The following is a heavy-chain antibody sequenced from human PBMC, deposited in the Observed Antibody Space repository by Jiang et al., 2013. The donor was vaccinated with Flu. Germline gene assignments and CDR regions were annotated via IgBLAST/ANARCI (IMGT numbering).Heavy chain of an antibody. CDR2: ISGSGGST. J-gene: IGHJ4*02. Sequence: QLLESGGGLVQPGGSLRLSCAASGFTFSSYAMSWVRQAPGKGLEWVSAISGSGGSTYYADSVKGRFTISRDNSKNTLYLQMNSLRAEDTAVYYCAKSGSYCGSLCYLEFDSWGQGILVTVSS. D-gene: IGHD2-21*02. CDR1: GFTFSSYA. V-gene: IGHV3-23*01. CDR3: AKSGSYCGSLCYLEFDS.